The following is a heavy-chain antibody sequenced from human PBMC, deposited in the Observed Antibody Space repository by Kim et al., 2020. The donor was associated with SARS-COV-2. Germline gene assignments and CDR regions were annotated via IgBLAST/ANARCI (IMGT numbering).Heavy chain of an antibody. V-gene: IGHV4-59*13. CDR2: FYDSGNT. CDR1: GGSISNYY. Sequence: SETLSLTCSVSGGSISNYYWSWMRQAPGKGLEWIGFFYDSGNTNYNPSLKGRVTMSVDTSNNQFSLNLTSVTAADTAVYYCATYDSVYYYNWGQGTLVTVSS. CDR3: ATYDSVYYYN. J-gene: IGHJ4*02. D-gene: IGHD3-22*01.